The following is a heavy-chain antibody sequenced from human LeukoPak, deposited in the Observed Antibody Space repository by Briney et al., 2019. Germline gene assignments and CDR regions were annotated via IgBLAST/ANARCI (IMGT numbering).Heavy chain of an antibody. Sequence: GGSLRLSCAASGFTFSNHGMHWVRQAPGKGLEWVVIIWSDGSNKYYADSVKGRFTISRDNSRNTLYLQMNSLRAEDTALYYCAKDYRVGASQQDYWGQGTLVTVSS. CDR1: GFTFSNHG. CDR3: AKDYRVGASQQDY. CDR2: IWSDGSNK. D-gene: IGHD1-26*01. V-gene: IGHV3-33*06. J-gene: IGHJ4*02.